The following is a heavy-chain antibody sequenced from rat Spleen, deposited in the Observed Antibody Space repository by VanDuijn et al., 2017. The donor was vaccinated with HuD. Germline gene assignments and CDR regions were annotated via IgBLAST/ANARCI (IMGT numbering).Heavy chain of an antibody. CDR3: ARRYYSGFDY. J-gene: IGHJ2*01. D-gene: IGHD1-1*01. V-gene: IGHV3-3*01. CDR2: ITSTGTT. CDR1: GYSITSSYR. Sequence: EVQLQESGPGLVKPSQSLSLTCSVTGYSITSSYRWNWIRKFPGKKLEWMGYITSTGTTTYNPSLGSRVSITRDTSKNQFFLQLNSVTPEDTATYYCARRYYSGFDYWGQGVMVTVSS.